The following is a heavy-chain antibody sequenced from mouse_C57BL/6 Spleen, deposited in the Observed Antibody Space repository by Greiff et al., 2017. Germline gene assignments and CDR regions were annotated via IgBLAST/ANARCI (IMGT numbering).Heavy chain of an antibody. CDR1: GYTFTSYW. Sequence: VQLQQPGAELVKPGASVKLSCKASGYTFTSYWMQWVKQRPGQGLEWIGEIDPSDSYTHSNQKFKGKATLTVDTSSSTAYMQLSSLTSEDSAVDYCARSELLRYFDVWGTGTTVTVSS. V-gene: IGHV1-50*01. J-gene: IGHJ1*03. D-gene: IGHD1-1*01. CDR3: ARSELLRYFDV. CDR2: IDPSDSYT.